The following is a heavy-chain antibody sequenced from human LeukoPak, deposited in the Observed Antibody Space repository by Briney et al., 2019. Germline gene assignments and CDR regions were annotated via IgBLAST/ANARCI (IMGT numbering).Heavy chain of an antibody. CDR1: GFTFSSYG. Sequence: GGSLRLSCAASGFTFSSYGMHWVRQAPGKGLVWGSRINSDGSSTSYADSVKGRFTISRDNAKNTLYLQMNSLRAEDTAVYYCARAAYSYGYPVFDYWGQGTLVTVSS. D-gene: IGHD5-18*01. CDR3: ARAAYSYGYPVFDY. V-gene: IGHV3-74*01. CDR2: INSDGSST. J-gene: IGHJ4*02.